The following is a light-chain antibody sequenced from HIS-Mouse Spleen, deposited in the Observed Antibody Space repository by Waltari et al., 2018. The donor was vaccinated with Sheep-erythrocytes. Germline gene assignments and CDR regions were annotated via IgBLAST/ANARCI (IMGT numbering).Light chain of an antibody. CDR1: SSVVGSYNL. J-gene: IGLJ3*02. CDR3: CSYAGSSTPWV. CDR2: EGS. Sequence: SALTQPASASGSPGQSITISCPGTSSVVGSYNLVPWYQQHPGKAPKLMIYEGSKLPSGVSNRFSGSKSGNTASLTISGLQAEDEADYYCCSYAGSSTPWVFGGGTKLTVL. V-gene: IGLV2-23*01.